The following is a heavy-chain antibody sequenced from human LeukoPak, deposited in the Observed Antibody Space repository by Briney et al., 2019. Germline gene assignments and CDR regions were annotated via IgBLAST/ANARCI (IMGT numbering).Heavy chain of an antibody. CDR2: IIGSSAGT. CDR1: GFTYSDYA. Sequence: GGSLRLSCAASGFTYSDYAMEWVRQTPGKGLEWVSGIIGSSAGTLYADSAKGRFTISRDNSRSVVYMEMNSLRAEDTAMYFCARGSDSGSFNGLEYWGQGTLVTVSS. D-gene: IGHD3-10*01. CDR3: ARGSDSGSFNGLEY. V-gene: IGHV3-23*01. J-gene: IGHJ4*02.